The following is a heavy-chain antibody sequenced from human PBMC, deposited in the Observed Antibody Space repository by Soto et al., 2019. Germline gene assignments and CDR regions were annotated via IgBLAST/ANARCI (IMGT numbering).Heavy chain of an antibody. CDR1: GYSFISYG. J-gene: IGHJ4*01. V-gene: IGHV1-3*01. CDR2: INGGDANT. Sequence: ASVKVSCKATGYSFISYGIHWVRQAPGQRLEWMGWINGGDANTNYSQRFQGRVTIISDTSAGTSSMELTSLTSEDTAVYDCATDYRRGVDYWG. CDR3: ATDYRRGVDY. D-gene: IGHD3-10*01.